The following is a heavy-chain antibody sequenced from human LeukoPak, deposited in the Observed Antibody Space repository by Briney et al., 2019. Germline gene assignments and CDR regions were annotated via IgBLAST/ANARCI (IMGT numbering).Heavy chain of an antibody. D-gene: IGHD6-19*01. CDR2: IHYSGST. CDR1: GGSISSSSYF. J-gene: IGHJ4*02. CDR3: ARSSGFFPFDQ. Sequence: SETLSLTCTVSGGSISSSSYFWGWIRQPPGKGLEWIGTIHYSGSTYYNPSLKRRVTISVDTSKNQFFLRLTSVTAADTAVFYCARSSGFFPFDQWGQGTLVAVSS. V-gene: IGHV4-39*01.